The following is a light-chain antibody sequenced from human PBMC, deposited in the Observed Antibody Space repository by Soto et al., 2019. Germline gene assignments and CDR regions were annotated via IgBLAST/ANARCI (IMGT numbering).Light chain of an antibody. Sequence: EIVLTQSPATLSLSPGERATLSCRASQSVSSYLAWYQQKPGQAPRLLIYDASNRATGIPARFSGSGSVTDFTLTISSLEPEDFAVYYCQQRSTWPPRITFGQGTRLEIK. V-gene: IGKV3-11*01. CDR1: QSVSSY. CDR3: QQRSTWPPRIT. J-gene: IGKJ5*01. CDR2: DAS.